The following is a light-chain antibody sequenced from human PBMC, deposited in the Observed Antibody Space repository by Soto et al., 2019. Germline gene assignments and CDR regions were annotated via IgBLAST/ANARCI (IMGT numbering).Light chain of an antibody. CDR1: QSVSSN. J-gene: IGKJ1*01. CDR3: QQYNNWPPDRT. Sequence: EIVMTQSPATLSVSPGERATLSCRASQSVSSNLAWYQQKPGQAPRLLIYGASTRATGIPARYSGSGSGTAFTLTISSLPSEDFAIYFCQQYNNWPPDRTFGQGTKVEIK. V-gene: IGKV3-15*01. CDR2: GAS.